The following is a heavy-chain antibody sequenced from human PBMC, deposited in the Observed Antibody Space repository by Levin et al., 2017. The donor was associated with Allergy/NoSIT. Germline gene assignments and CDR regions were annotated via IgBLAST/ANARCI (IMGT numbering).Heavy chain of an antibody. D-gene: IGHD3-10*01. CDR2: IYHRGST. CDR1: GASISSGNW. V-gene: IGHV4-4*02. Sequence: SQTLSLTCTVSGASISSGNWWSWVRQPPGKGLEWIGEIYHRGSTNYNPSLKSRVTLSVDKSKNQFFLKLTSVTAADTAVYYCARDFEIHYGSGPYYFDYWGQGTLVTVAS. J-gene: IGHJ4*02. CDR3: ARDFEIHYGSGPYYFDY.